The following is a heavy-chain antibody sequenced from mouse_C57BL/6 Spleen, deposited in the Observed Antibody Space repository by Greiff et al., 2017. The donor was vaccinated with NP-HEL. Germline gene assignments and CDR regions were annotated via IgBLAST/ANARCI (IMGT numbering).Heavy chain of an antibody. D-gene: IGHD3-2*02. V-gene: IGHV5-4*01. CDR2: ISDGGSYT. J-gene: IGHJ3*01. CDR1: GFTFSSYA. CDR3: ARDPLDSSGYAY. Sequence: EVMLVESGGGLVKPGGSLKLSCAASGFTFSSYAMSWVRQTPEKRLELVATISDGGSYTYYPDNVKGRFTISRDNAKNNLYLQMSHLKSEDTAMYYCARDPLDSSGYAYWGQGTLVTVSA.